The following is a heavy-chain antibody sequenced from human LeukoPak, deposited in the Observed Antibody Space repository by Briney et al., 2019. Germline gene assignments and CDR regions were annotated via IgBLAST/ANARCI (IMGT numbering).Heavy chain of an antibody. CDR2: IFLHNDDT. D-gene: IGHD1-26*01. CDR3: ARSGTYYHLGY. V-gene: IGHV1-2*02. Sequence: ASMKVSCKASGYAFNDYYLHWVRQAPGQGLEWMGWIFLHNDDTKYAQKFQGRVTMTRDTSISTAYMELSRLTSDDTAVYFCARSGTYYHLGYWGQGTLVTVSS. CDR1: GYAFNDYY. J-gene: IGHJ4*02.